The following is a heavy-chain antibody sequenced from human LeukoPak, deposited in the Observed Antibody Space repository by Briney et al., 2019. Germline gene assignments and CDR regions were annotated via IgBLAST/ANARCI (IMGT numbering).Heavy chain of an antibody. D-gene: IGHD6-13*01. CDR1: GFTFSSYS. CDR3: ASAAGPYFDY. V-gene: IGHV3-21*01. Sequence: PGGSLRLSCAASGFTFSSYSMNWVRQAPGKGLEWVSSISSSSSYIYYADSVKGRFTISSDNAKNSLYLQMNSLRAEDTAVYYCASAAGPYFDYWGQGTLVTVSS. J-gene: IGHJ4*02. CDR2: ISSSSSYI.